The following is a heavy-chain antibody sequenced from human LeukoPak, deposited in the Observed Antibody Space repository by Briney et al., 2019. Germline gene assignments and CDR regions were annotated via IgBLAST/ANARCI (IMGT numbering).Heavy chain of an antibody. CDR2: ISSSSSYI. CDR1: GFTFSSYC. CDR3: AREKESDSSSWSDLYYYYYGMDV. Sequence: PGGSLRLSCAASGFTFSSYCMNWVRQAPGKGLEWVSSISSSSSYIYYADSVKGRFTISRDNAKNSLYLQMNSLRAEDTAVYYCAREKESDSSSWSDLYYYYYGMDVWGQGTTVTVSS. D-gene: IGHD6-13*01. J-gene: IGHJ6*02. V-gene: IGHV3-21*01.